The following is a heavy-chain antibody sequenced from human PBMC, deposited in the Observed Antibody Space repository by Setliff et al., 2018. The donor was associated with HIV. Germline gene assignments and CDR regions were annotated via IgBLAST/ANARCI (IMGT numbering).Heavy chain of an antibody. J-gene: IGHJ6*03. Sequence: LSLTCTVSGGSISSSGDYWSWVRQHPGKGLEWIGYIYYTGSTYSNPSLQSRVRISVDTSKNQFSLRLSSVTAADTAVYYCARDSANGKTANLNYLDVWGKGATVTVSS. CDR2: IYYTGST. V-gene: IGHV4-31*03. CDR3: ARDSANGKTANLNYLDV. D-gene: IGHD2-8*01. CDR1: GGSISSSGDY.